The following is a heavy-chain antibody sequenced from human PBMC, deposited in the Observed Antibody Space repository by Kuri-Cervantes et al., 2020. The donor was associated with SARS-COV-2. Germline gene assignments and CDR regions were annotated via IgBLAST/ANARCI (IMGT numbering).Heavy chain of an antibody. CDR1: GFTVSTYT. Sequence: GGSLRLSCAASGFTVSTYTMTWVRQAPGKALEWVSSISGSGSYIYYADSVKGRFTVSKGNAKNSLYLQMNSLRGEDTAVYSCARVAGEGPIYYYYMDVWGKGTAVTVS. V-gene: IGHV3-21*01. CDR2: ISGSGSYI. D-gene: IGHD2-21*01. J-gene: IGHJ6*03. CDR3: ARVAGEGPIYYYYMDV.